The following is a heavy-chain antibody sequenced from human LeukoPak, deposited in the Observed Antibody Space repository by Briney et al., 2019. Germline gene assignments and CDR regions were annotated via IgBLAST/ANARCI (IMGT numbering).Heavy chain of an antibody. Sequence: GESVKIYCKGFGYNFPNYWIGWVRQVPVKGLEWMGIIYPGDSETRYSPSFQGQVTISADRSINTAYLQWSSLRASDTAMYYCARFLYGVYSHYFDYWGQGTLVTVSS. CDR1: GYNFPNYW. D-gene: IGHD4-17*01. V-gene: IGHV5-51*01. CDR3: ARFLYGVYSHYFDY. CDR2: IYPGDSET. J-gene: IGHJ4*02.